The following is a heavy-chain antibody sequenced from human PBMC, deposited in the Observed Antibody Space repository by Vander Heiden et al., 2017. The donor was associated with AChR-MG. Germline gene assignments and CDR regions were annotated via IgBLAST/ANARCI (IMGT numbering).Heavy chain of an antibody. CDR3: ERPRSRIAARQDAFDI. J-gene: IGHJ3*02. V-gene: IGHV1-2*04. CDR2: INPNSGGT. D-gene: IGHD6-6*01. CDR1: GYTFTGYY. Sequence: QVQLVQSGAEVQKPGASVQVSCTASGYTFTGYYLHWLRQALGQGVEWMGWINPNSGGTNYAQKCQGCVSMNRDTSISPANMELSRLRSDDTAVYCCERPRSRIAARQDAFDIWGQGTMVTVSS.